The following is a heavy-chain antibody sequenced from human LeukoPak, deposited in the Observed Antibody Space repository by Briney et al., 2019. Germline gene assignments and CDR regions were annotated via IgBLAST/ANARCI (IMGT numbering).Heavy chain of an antibody. Sequence: PGGSLRLSCAASGFTFSSYGMHWVRQAPGKGLEWVAFVRYDGSNRYYADSVKGRFTISRDNSKNTLYLQMNSLRAEDTAVYYCARDARPSTGWRPFDYWGQGSLVTVSS. J-gene: IGHJ4*02. V-gene: IGHV3-30*02. CDR3: ARDARPSTGWRPFDY. CDR2: VRYDGSNR. D-gene: IGHD2-8*02. CDR1: GFTFSSYG.